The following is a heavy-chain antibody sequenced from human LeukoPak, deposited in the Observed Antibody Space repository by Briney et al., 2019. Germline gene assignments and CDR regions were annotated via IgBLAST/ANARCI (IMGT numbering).Heavy chain of an antibody. Sequence: SETLSLTCAVCGGSFSGYYWSWIRQPPGKGLEWIGEINHSGSTNYNPSLKSRVTISVDTSKNQFSLKLSSVTAADTAVYYCARGLSGTGFDYWGQGTLVTVSS. V-gene: IGHV4-34*01. D-gene: IGHD6-19*01. CDR2: INHSGST. CDR3: ARGLSGTGFDY. CDR1: GGSFSGYY. J-gene: IGHJ4*02.